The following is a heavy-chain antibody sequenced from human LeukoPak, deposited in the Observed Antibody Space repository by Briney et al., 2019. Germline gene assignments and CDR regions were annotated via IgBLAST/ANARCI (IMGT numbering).Heavy chain of an antibody. CDR3: AKDRGSGSYFGYFDY. J-gene: IGHJ4*02. V-gene: IGHV3-30*18. D-gene: IGHD1-26*01. CDR1: GFTFSSYG. CDR2: ISYDGSNK. Sequence: SGGSLRLSCAASGFTFSSYGMHWVRLAPGKGLEWVAVISYDGSNKYYADSVKGRFTISRDNSKNTLYLQMNSLRAEDTAVYYCAKDRGSGSYFGYFDYWGQGTLVTVSS.